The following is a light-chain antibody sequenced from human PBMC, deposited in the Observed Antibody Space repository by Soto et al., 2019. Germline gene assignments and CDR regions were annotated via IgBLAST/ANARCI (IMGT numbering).Light chain of an antibody. CDR2: AAS. V-gene: IGKV1-6*01. CDR3: LQNYNYPWT. Sequence: AIQMTQSPSSLSASVGDIVTITCRASQGIRNDLGWYQQKPGKAPKLLIYAASSLQSGVPSRFIGSGSGTDFTLTISSLHPEDFATYYCLQNYNYPWTFGLGTKVEIK. CDR1: QGIRND. J-gene: IGKJ1*01.